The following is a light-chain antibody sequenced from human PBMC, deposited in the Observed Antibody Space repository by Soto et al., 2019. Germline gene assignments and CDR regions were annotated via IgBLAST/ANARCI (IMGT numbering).Light chain of an antibody. CDR2: DAS. CDR3: QKFSSDPFT. CDR1: QTIGTY. J-gene: IGKJ4*01. V-gene: IGKV1-39*01. Sequence: IEVTQSPSSLAASLGDRVTITCRASQTIGTYVNWYRQKSGAAPELLIYDASTLQSGVPSRFRGGASGTDFTLTISSLQLDDVATYYCQKFSSDPFTFGGGTKVDIK.